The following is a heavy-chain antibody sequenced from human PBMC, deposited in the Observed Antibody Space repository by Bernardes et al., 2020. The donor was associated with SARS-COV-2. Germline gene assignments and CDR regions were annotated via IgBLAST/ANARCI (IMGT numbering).Heavy chain of an antibody. J-gene: IGHJ6*02. V-gene: IGHV3-9*01. D-gene: IGHD1-26*01. CDR2: ISWNSGSI. CDR1: GFTFDDYA. Sequence: GGSLRLSCAASGFTFDDYAMHWVRQAPGKGLEWVSGISWNSGSIGYADSVKGRFTISRDNAKNSLYLQMNSLRAEDTALYYCASGPFIGSYYYGMDVWGQGTTVTVSS. CDR3: ASGPFIGSYYYGMDV.